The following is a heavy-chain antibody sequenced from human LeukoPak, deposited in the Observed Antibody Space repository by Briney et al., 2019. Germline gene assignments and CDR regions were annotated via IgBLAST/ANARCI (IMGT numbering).Heavy chain of an antibody. CDR3: ARLWYSGSYHYYYYMDV. CDR1: GFTFSTYW. V-gene: IGHV3-74*01. CDR2: INSDGSDT. J-gene: IGHJ6*03. D-gene: IGHD1-26*01. Sequence: PGGSLRLACAASGFTFSTYWMHWVRQAPGKGLVWVSRINSDGSDTNYADSVKGRFTISRDNAKNTLFLHMSSLRAEDTAVYYCARLWYSGSYHYYYYMDVWGKGTTVTISS.